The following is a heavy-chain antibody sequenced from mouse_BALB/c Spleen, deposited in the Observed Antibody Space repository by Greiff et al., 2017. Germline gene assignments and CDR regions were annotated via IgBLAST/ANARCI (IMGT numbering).Heavy chain of an antibody. D-gene: IGHD3-3*01. V-gene: IGHV5-4*02. CDR1: GFTFSDYY. Sequence: DVMLVESGGGLVKPGGSLKLSCAASGFTFSDYYMYWVRQTPEKRLEWVATISDGGSYTYYPDSVKGRFTISRDNAKNNLYLQMSSLKSEDTAMYYCARGLGDLFAYWGQGTLVTVSA. J-gene: IGHJ3*01. CDR2: ISDGGSYT. CDR3: ARGLGDLFAY.